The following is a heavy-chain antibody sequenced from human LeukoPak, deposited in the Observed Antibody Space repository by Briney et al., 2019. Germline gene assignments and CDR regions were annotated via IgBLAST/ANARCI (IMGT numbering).Heavy chain of an antibody. CDR3: ARVPRFLEWLFIS. V-gene: IGHV1-2*02. Sequence: ASVKVSCKASGYTFTGYYMHWVRQAPGQGLEWMGWINPNSGGTNYAQKFQGRVTMTRDTSISTAYMELSRLRSDDTAVYYCARVPRFLEWLFISWGQGTLVTVSS. J-gene: IGHJ4*02. CDR2: INPNSGGT. CDR1: GYTFTGYY. D-gene: IGHD3-3*01.